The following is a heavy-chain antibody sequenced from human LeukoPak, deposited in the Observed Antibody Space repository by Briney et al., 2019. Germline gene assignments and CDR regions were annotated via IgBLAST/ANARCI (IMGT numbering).Heavy chain of an antibody. CDR1: GFTVSTNS. Sequence: GGSLRLSCTVSGFTVSTNSMSWVRQAPGKGLEWVSFIYSDNTHYSDSVKGRFTISRDNAKNSLYLQMNSLRAEDTAVYYCARALAAPGYWGQGTLVTVSS. CDR2: IYSDNT. V-gene: IGHV3-66*01. J-gene: IGHJ4*02. CDR3: ARALAAPGY. D-gene: IGHD6-13*01.